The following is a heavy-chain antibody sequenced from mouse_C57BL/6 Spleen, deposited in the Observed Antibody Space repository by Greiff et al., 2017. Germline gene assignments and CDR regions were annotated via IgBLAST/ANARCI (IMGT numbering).Heavy chain of an antibody. J-gene: IGHJ1*03. V-gene: IGHV1-15*01. CDR1: GYTFTDYE. D-gene: IGHD2-1*01. CDR2: IDPETGGT. Sequence: QVQLQQSGAELVRPGASVTLSCKASGYTFTDYEMHWVKQTPVHGLEWIGAIDPETGGTAYNQKFKGKAILTADKSSSTAYMELRSLTSEDSAVYYCTRRPGNYWYFDVWGTGTTVTVAS. CDR3: TRRPGNYWYFDV.